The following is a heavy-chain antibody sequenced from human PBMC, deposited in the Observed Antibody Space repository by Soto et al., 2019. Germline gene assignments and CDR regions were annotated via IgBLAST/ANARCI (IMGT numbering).Heavy chain of an antibody. J-gene: IGHJ6*02. Sequence: SVNVSCKASGGTFSSYAISWVRQAPGQGLEWMGGIIPIFGTANYAQKFQGRVTITADESTSTAYMELSSLRSEDTAVYYCARGRITIFGVVIISSHYYYYGMDVWGQGTTVTVSS. CDR3: ARGRITIFGVVIISSHYYYYGMDV. V-gene: IGHV1-69*13. CDR2: IIPIFGTA. CDR1: GGTFSSYA. D-gene: IGHD3-3*01.